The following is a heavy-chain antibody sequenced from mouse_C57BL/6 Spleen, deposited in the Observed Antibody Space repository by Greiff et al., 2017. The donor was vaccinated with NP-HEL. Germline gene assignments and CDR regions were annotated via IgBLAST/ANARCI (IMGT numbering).Heavy chain of an antibody. Sequence: VQLQQSGAELVRPGASVTLSCKASGYTFTDYEMHWVKQTPVHGLEWIGAIDPETGGTAYNQKFKGKAILTADKSSSTAYMELRSLTSEDSAVEYCTRYGSSYKYYDVWGTGTTVTVSA. CDR2: IDPETGGT. V-gene: IGHV1-15*01. D-gene: IGHD1-1*01. CDR1: GYTFTDYE. CDR3: TRYGSSYKYYDV. J-gene: IGHJ1*03.